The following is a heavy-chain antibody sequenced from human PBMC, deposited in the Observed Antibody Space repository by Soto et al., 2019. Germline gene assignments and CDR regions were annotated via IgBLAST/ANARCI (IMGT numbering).Heavy chain of an antibody. V-gene: IGHV1-58*01. CDR2: IVVGSGNT. D-gene: IGHD6-6*01. CDR1: GFTFTSSA. Sequence: SVEVSCKASGFTFTSSAVHWVRQARGQRLEWIGWIVVGSGNTNYAQKFQERVTITRDMSTSTAYMELSSLRSEDTAVYYCAAEASNYYYYGMDVWGQGTTVTVSS. J-gene: IGHJ6*02. CDR3: AAEASNYYYYGMDV.